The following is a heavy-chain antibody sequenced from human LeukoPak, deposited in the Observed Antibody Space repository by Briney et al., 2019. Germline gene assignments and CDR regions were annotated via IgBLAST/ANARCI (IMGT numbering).Heavy chain of an antibody. Sequence: PGGSLRLSCAASGFTFSSYEMNWVRQAPGKGLEWVSYISSSSSFIYYADSVKGRFTISRDNSKNTLYLQMNSLRAEDTAVYYCARVSTNPRLIATEYYFDYWGQGTLVTVSS. V-gene: IGHV3-21*05. CDR2: ISSSSSFI. J-gene: IGHJ4*02. CDR3: ARVSTNPRLIATEYYFDY. CDR1: GFTFSSYE. D-gene: IGHD2-8*01.